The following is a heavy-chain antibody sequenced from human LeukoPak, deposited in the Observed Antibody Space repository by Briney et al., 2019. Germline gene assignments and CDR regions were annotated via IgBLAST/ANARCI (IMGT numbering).Heavy chain of an antibody. J-gene: IGHJ3*02. CDR3: ARDSAAAAFDI. V-gene: IGHV3-11*04. CDR2: ISSSGSTI. Sequence: GGSLRLSCAASGFTFSDYYVSWIRQAPGKGLEWVSYISSSGSTIYYADSVKGRFTISRDNAKNSLYLQMNSLRAEDTAVYYCARDSAAAAFDIWGQGTMVTVSS. CDR1: GFTFSDYY. D-gene: IGHD6-13*01.